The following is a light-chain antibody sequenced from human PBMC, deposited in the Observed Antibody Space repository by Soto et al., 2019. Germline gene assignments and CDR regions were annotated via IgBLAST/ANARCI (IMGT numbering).Light chain of an antibody. CDR3: ATWDSSLTAGV. CDR2: GNS. J-gene: IGLJ3*02. Sequence: QSVLTQPPSVSGAPGQRVTISCTGSSSNIGAGYDVHWYQQLPGTAPKLLIYGNSNRPSGVPDQFSGSKSGTSASLVITGLQAEDEADYYCATWDSSLTAGVFGGGTKLTVL. CDR1: SSNIGAGYD. V-gene: IGLV1-40*01.